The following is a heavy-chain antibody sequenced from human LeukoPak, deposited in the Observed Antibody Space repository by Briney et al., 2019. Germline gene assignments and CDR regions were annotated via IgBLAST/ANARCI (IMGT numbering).Heavy chain of an antibody. CDR2: IYYTGSA. D-gene: IGHD3-10*01. CDR3: ARHGGYGSGIDPLDY. J-gene: IGHJ4*02. CDR1: GGSISNYY. Sequence: SETLSLTCTVSGGSISNYYWSWIRQPPGKGLEWFAYIYYTGSANYNPSLKGRGTMSVDTSKNQFSLKLTSVTAADTAVYYCARHGGYGSGIDPLDYWGQGTLVIVSS. V-gene: IGHV4-59*08.